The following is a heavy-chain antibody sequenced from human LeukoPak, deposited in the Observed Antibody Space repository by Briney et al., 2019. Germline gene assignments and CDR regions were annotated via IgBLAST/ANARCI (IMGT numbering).Heavy chain of an antibody. Sequence: GGSLRLSCAASGFTFSSYSMNWVRQAPGKGLEWVSYISSSSSTIYYADSVKGRFTISRDNAKNSLYLQMNSLRAEDTAVYYCAKLSPSGSDERDDYWGQGTLVTVSS. CDR2: ISSSSSTI. CDR1: GFTFSSYS. J-gene: IGHJ4*02. CDR3: AKLSPSGSDERDDY. V-gene: IGHV3-48*04. D-gene: IGHD1-26*01.